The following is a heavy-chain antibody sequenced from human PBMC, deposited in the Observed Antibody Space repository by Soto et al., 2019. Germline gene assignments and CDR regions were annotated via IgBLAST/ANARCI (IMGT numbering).Heavy chain of an antibody. CDR1: GYTFTSYA. CDR2: INAGNGNT. Sequence: ASVKVACKAAGYTFTSYAMHWVRQAPGQRLEWMGWINAGNGNTKYSQKFQGRVTITRDTSASTAYMELSSLRSEDTAVYYCGRDLNTLIPLGFDYWGQGTLVTGSS. CDR3: GRDLNTLIPLGFDY. D-gene: IGHD3-16*01. V-gene: IGHV1-3*01. J-gene: IGHJ4*02.